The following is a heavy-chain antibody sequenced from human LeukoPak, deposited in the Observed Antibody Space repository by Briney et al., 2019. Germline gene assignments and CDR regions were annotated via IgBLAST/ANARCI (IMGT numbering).Heavy chain of an antibody. V-gene: IGHV4-39*01. D-gene: IGHD3-10*01. J-gene: IGHJ4*02. Sequence: PSETLSLTCTVSGGSISSSSYYWGWIRQPPGKGLEWIGSIYYSGSTYYNPSLKSRVTISVDTSKNQFSLKLSSVTAADTAVYYCARPIYCGSGTYYFDYWGQGTLVTVSS. CDR3: ARPIYCGSGTYYFDY. CDR1: GGSISSSSYY. CDR2: IYYSGST.